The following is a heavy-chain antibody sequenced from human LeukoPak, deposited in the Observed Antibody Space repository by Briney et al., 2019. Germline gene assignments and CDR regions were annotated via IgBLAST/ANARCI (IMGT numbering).Heavy chain of an antibody. CDR1: GGSINNRY. J-gene: IGHJ4*02. CDR3: ARHQWGLLLFDY. V-gene: IGHV4-59*08. Sequence: SETLSLTCTVSGGSINNRYWSWIRQPPGEGLEWIGFIHSNGGTNYNPSLKSRVTISVDTSKNQFSLKLSSVTAADTAVYYCARHQWGLLLFDYWGQGTLVTVSS. D-gene: IGHD2-21*01. CDR2: IHSNGGT.